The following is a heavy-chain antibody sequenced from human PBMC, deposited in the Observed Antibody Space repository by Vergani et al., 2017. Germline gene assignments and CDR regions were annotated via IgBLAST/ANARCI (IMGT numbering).Heavy chain of an antibody. J-gene: IGHJ4*02. CDR3: ASREGVVTFSYY. Sequence: QLQLQESGPGLVKPSETLSLTCTVSGGSISSSSYYWGWIRQPPGKGLEWIGSIYYSGSTYYNPSLKSRVTISVDTSKNQFSLKLSSVTAADTAVYYCASREGVVTFSYYWGQGTLVTVSS. D-gene: IGHD2-21*02. V-gene: IGHV4-39*01. CDR2: IYYSGST. CDR1: GGSISSSSYY.